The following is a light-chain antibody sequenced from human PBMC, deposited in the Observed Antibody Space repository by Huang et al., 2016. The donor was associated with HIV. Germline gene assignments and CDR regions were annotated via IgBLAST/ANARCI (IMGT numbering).Light chain of an antibody. CDR2: GAS. CDR3: QQYNNWPPWT. V-gene: IGKV3-15*01. Sequence: EMVMTQSPATLSVSPGERATLSCRASQSVSTNLAWYQQKPGQAPRLLIHGASTRATGSPARFSGSGSGTEFTLTITSLQSEDFAVYYCQQYNNWPPWTFGQGTKVEIK. J-gene: IGKJ1*01. CDR1: QSVSTN.